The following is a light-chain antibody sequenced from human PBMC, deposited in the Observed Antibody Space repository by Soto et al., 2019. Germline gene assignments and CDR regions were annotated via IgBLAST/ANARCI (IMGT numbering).Light chain of an antibody. CDR1: SSHIGSNT. CDR2: NNN. V-gene: IGLV1-44*01. CDR3: AAWDDSLNGWV. J-gene: IGLJ3*02. Sequence: QSVLTQPPSASGTPGQRVTISCSGSSSHIGSNTVNWYQQLQGTAPKLLISNNNHRPSGVPARVSGCKAGTSSSLAISGLQSEDEADEYCAAWDDSLNGWVFGGGTKLTVL.